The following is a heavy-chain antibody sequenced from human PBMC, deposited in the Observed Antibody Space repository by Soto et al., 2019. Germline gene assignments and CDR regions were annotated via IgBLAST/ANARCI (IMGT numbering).Heavy chain of an antibody. CDR2: ISSSSSYI. J-gene: IGHJ6*02. Sequence: GGSLRLSCAASGFTFSSYSMNWVRQAPGKGLEWVSSISSSSSYIYYADSVKGRFTISRDNAKNSLYLQMNSLRAEDTAVYYCARDQSYYDFWSQDGMDVWGQGTTVTVSS. D-gene: IGHD3-3*01. CDR3: ARDQSYYDFWSQDGMDV. CDR1: GFTFSSYS. V-gene: IGHV3-21*01.